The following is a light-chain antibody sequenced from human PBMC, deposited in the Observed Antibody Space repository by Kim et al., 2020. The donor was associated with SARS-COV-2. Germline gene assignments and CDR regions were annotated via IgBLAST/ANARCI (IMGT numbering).Light chain of an antibody. J-gene: IGKJ1*01. CDR2: AAS. CDR1: RVIHNY. Sequence: ASVGDRVTITCRASRVIHNYLAWYQQKPGKVPKLLIYAASTLHSGVPSRFSGSGSGTDFTLIISSLQPEDVATYYCQKYNTAPWTFGQGTKVDIK. V-gene: IGKV1-27*01. CDR3: QKYNTAPWT.